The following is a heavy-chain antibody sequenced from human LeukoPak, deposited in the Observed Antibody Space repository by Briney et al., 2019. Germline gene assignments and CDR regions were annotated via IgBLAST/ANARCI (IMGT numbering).Heavy chain of an antibody. J-gene: IGHJ4*02. CDR1: GFTFSSYA. Sequence: GVSLRLSCTASGFTFSSYAMSWVRQAPGKGLGWVSAISGGGDSTYYADSVKGRFTMSRDNSKNTLYLQMNSLRAEDTAVYYCAKDLWGCAGCYRSFDYWGQGTLVTVSS. CDR3: AKDLWGCAGCYRSFDY. CDR2: ISGGGDST. V-gene: IGHV3-23*01. D-gene: IGHD2-15*01.